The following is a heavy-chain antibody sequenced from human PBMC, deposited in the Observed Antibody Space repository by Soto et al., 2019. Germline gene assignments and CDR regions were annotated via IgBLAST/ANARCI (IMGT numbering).Heavy chain of an antibody. CDR2: INPATGAA. V-gene: IGHV1-2*02. CDR1: GYPVTAYY. J-gene: IGHJ3*02. CDR3: ARGGGVGVAGSAAFDM. D-gene: IGHD3-3*01. Sequence: QLHLVQSGAVVKKPGASVTVSCSASGYPVTAYYMHWVRQAPGRGLGWMGGINPATGAAKYTQTFQGRVPMTRDTSTSTDFMELSGLTSEDTAVFYCARGGGVGVAGSAAFDMWGQGTLVTVSS.